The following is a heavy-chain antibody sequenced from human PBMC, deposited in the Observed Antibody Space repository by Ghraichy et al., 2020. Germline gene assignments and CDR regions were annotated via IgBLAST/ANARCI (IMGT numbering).Heavy chain of an antibody. D-gene: IGHD6-19*01. Sequence: GALRLSCAASGFTFSSYAMNWVRQTPGKGLEWISGISGSGGSTDYADSVKGRLTISRDNSKNVLYLQMNSLRAEDTAVYHCAKRTYTSGWSAFDVWGQGTLATVSS. CDR2: ISGSGGST. CDR3: AKRTYTSGWSAFDV. V-gene: IGHV3-23*01. CDR1: GFTFSSYA. J-gene: IGHJ3*01.